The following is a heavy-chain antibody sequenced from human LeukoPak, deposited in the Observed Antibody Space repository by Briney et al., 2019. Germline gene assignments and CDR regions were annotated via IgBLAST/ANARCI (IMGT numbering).Heavy chain of an antibody. D-gene: IGHD2-2*01. CDR1: DDSLTSGSHY. CDR3: ARMRIIVVPAAKFRHFYYGMDV. CDR2: IFINGST. Sequence: SQTLSLTCTVSDDSLTSGSHYWSWIRQPAGKGLEWIGRIFINGSTNYNPSLTSRVTISADTSKSQFSLKLTSVTAADAAAYYCARMRIIVVPAAKFRHFYYGMDVWGQGTTVTVSS. V-gene: IGHV4-61*02. J-gene: IGHJ6*02.